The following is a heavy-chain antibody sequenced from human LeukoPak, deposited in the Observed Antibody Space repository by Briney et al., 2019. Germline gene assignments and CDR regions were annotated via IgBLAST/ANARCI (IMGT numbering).Heavy chain of an antibody. Sequence: GGSLRLSCAASGFTFSSYSMNWVRQAPGKGLEGVSYISSSSSTIYYADSVKGRFTISRDNAKNSLYLQMNSLRAEDTAVYYCARGWDYGDYRFDYWGQGTLVTVSS. CDR2: ISSSSSTI. V-gene: IGHV3-48*04. CDR1: GFTFSSYS. D-gene: IGHD4-17*01. CDR3: ARGWDYGDYRFDY. J-gene: IGHJ4*02.